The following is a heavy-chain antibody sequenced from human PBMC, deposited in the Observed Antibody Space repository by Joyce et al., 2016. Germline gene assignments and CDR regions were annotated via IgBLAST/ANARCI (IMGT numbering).Heavy chain of an antibody. V-gene: IGHV3-7*04. D-gene: IGHD2-21*02. CDR2: ILQDGSET. J-gene: IGHJ3*02. Sequence: EVQLVESGGGLVQPGGSLRLSCAASGFAFNNYLMTWVGQAPGQGLEWVANILQDGSETYDVDSVRRRFTISRDNAKNSLFLQMTGLRVEDTAVYFCARGSRDPQANDAFDIWGQGIMVTVSS. CDR3: ARGSRDPQANDAFDI. CDR1: GFAFNNYL.